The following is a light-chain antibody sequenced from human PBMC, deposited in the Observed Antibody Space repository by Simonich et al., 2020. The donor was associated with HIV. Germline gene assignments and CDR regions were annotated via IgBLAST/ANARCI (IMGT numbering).Light chain of an antibody. CDR3: CSYAGSNRV. CDR1: SSDVGSYNL. CDR2: EGT. J-gene: IGLJ3*02. V-gene: IGLV2-23*01. Sequence: QSALTQPASVSGSPGQSITISCTGTSSDVGSYNLVSWYQQHPGKAPKLSIYEGTKRPSGVSNRFSGSKSGNTASLTISGFRAEDEADYYCCSYAGSNRVFGGGTKLTVL.